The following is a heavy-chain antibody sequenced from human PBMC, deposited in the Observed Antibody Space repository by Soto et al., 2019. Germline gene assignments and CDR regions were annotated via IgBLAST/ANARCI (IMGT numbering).Heavy chain of an antibody. J-gene: IGHJ4*02. V-gene: IGHV3-21*01. Sequence: EVQLVESGGGLVKPGGSLRLSCAASGFTFSSYSMNWVRQAPGKGLEWVTSISSSSSYIYYADSVKGRFTISRDNAKNSLYLQMNSLRAEDTAVYYCASMVDWRLKLEPPGSKKDYWGQGTLVTVSS. CDR2: ISSSSSYI. CDR3: ASMVDWRLKLEPPGSKKDY. D-gene: IGHD1-1*01. CDR1: GFTFSSYS.